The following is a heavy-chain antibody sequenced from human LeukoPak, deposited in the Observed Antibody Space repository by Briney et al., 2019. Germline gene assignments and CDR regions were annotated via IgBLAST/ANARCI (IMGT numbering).Heavy chain of an antibody. Sequence: GASVKVSCKASGGTFSSYAISWVRQAPGQGLEWMGGIIPIFGTANYAQKFQGRVTITADESTSTAYMELSSLRSEDTAVYYCARDRYSGYDYGTQGYFDYWGQGTLVTVSS. CDR1: GGTFSSYA. CDR2: IIPIFGTA. V-gene: IGHV1-69*13. D-gene: IGHD5-12*01. CDR3: ARDRYSGYDYGTQGYFDY. J-gene: IGHJ4*02.